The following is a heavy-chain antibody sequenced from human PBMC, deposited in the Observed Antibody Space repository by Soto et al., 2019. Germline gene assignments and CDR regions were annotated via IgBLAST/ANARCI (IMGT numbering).Heavy chain of an antibody. CDR1: GYKFATYW. Sequence: GESLKISCKGSGYKFATYWIAWVRQMPGRGLEWMGIIYPGKSKTIYSPSFQGLVTISADTSLNTAYPQWDSLRASDTAIYYCAKGAFIAVAGTPIDYWGQGTLVTVSS. CDR2: IYPGKSKT. V-gene: IGHV5-51*01. D-gene: IGHD6-19*01. CDR3: AKGAFIAVAGTPIDY. J-gene: IGHJ4*02.